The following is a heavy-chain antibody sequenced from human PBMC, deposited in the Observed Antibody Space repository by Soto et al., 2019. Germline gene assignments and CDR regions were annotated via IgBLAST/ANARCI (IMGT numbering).Heavy chain of an antibody. Sequence: EVQLLESGGGLVQPGGSLRLSCAASGFTFSSYAMSWVRQAPGKGLEWVSAISGSGGSAYYADSVKGRFTISRDNSKNTLYLQMTSLSAEDTAVYYCAKDNGDWVSSWYARYAFDIWGQGTMVTVSS. D-gene: IGHD6-13*01. CDR2: ISGSGGSA. CDR1: GFTFSSYA. CDR3: AKDNGDWVSSWYARYAFDI. J-gene: IGHJ3*02. V-gene: IGHV3-23*01.